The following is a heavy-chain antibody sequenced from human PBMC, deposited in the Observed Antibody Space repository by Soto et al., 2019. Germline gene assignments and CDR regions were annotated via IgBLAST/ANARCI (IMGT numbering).Heavy chain of an antibody. V-gene: IGHV3-7*01. Sequence: PVGSLRLSCAASGFAFSSYWMSWVRQAPGKGLEWVANIKQDGSEKNYLDSVKGRFSISRDNAKNSLYLQINSLRGEDTAIYYCARSGDNYNLLDYWGQGTPVTVSS. CDR2: IKQDGSEK. CDR3: ARSGDNYNLLDY. CDR1: GFAFSSYW. D-gene: IGHD1-1*01. J-gene: IGHJ4*02.